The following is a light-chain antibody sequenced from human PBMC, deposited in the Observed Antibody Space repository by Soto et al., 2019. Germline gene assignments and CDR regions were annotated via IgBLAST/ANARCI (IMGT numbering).Light chain of an antibody. CDR3: QQYGSSPLT. V-gene: IGKV3-20*01. CDR2: GAS. CDR1: QSVSSSY. J-gene: IGKJ4*01. Sequence: EVVLTQSPGTLSLSPGERATLSCRASQSVSSSYLAWYRQKPGQAPRLLIYGASSRATGIPDRFSGSGSGTEFTLNISRLEPEDCALYYCQQYGSSPLTFGGGTKMEIK.